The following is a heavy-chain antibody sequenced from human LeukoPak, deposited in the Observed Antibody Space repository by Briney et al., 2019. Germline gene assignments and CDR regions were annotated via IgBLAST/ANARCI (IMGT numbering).Heavy chain of an antibody. D-gene: IGHD4-23*01. CDR1: GGSFSGYY. Sequence: SETLSLTCAVYGGSFSGYYWSWIRQPPGKGLEWIGEINHSGSTNYNPSLKSRVTISVDTSKNQFSLKLSSVTAADTAVYYCARAASTVVTPGGAFDIWGQGTMVTVSS. J-gene: IGHJ3*02. CDR2: INHSGST. CDR3: ARAASTVVTPGGAFDI. V-gene: IGHV4-34*01.